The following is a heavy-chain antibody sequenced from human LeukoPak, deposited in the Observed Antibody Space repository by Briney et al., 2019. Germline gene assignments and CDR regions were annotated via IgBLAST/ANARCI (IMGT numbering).Heavy chain of an antibody. CDR1: GGTFSSYA. Sequence: GSSVKVSCKASGGTFSSYAISWVRQAPGQGLEWMGGIIPIFGTANYAQKFQGRVTITADESTSTACMELSSLRSEDTAVYYCARSGIAAAGTSFDIWGQGTMVTVSS. V-gene: IGHV1-69*01. J-gene: IGHJ3*02. CDR3: ARSGIAAAGTSFDI. CDR2: IIPIFGTA. D-gene: IGHD6-13*01.